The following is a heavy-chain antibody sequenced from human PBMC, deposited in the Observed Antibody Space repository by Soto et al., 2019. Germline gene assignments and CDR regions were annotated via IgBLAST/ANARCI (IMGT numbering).Heavy chain of an antibody. J-gene: IGHJ5*02. Sequence: EVQLVESGGGLGQPGGSLRLSCAASGFTFSTYWMHWVRQAPGKGLVWVSRINSDGSRTNYADSVKGRFTTFRDNAKNTVYLQLDSLTAEDTAVYSCATVATGSYDWLDPWGQGTLVTVSS. CDR2: INSDGSRT. V-gene: IGHV3-74*01. D-gene: IGHD1-26*01. CDR1: GFTFSTYW. CDR3: ATVATGSYDWLDP.